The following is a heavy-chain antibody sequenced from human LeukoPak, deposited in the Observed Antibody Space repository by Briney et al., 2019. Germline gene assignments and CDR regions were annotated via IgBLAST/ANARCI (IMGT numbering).Heavy chain of an antibody. CDR2: ISYDGSNK. CDR1: GFTFSTYG. Sequence: SGRSLRLSCEASGFTFSTYGMHWVRQAPGKGLEWVSFISYDGSNKYYADSVKGRFTISRDNSKNTLYLQMNSLRAEDTALYYCAKDPRMYQLTNPSDYWGQGTLVTVSS. J-gene: IGHJ4*02. CDR3: AKDPRMYQLTNPSDY. D-gene: IGHD2-2*01. V-gene: IGHV3-30*18.